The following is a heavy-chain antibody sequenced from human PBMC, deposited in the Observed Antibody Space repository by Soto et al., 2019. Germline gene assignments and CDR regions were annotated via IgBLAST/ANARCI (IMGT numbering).Heavy chain of an antibody. Sequence: ASVKVSCKAPGYTLTSYYMHWVRQAPGQGLEWMGIINPSGGSTNYAQKFQGRVTMTRDTSTSTVYMELSSLRSEDTAVYYCATTLEQQLPKHYYYYGMDVWG. CDR2: INPSGGST. CDR1: GYTLTSYY. CDR3: ATTLEQQLPKHYYYYGMDV. V-gene: IGHV1-46*03. J-gene: IGHJ6*02. D-gene: IGHD6-13*01.